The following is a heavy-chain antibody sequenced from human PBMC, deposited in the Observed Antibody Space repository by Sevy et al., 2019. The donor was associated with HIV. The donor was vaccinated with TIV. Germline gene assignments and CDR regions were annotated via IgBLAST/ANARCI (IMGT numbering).Heavy chain of an antibody. Sequence: GGSLRLSCSVSGITVSSSYMSWVRQTPGKGLEWVSVIFSGGGTSHADSVKGRFSISRDDSENTVYLQMKSLRAEDTGTYYCATEEYTSSWITGWFDAWGQRTLVTVSS. D-gene: IGHD2-2*01. CDR2: IFSGGGT. J-gene: IGHJ5*02. CDR1: GITVSSSY. V-gene: IGHV3-53*01. CDR3: ATEEYTSSWITGWFDA.